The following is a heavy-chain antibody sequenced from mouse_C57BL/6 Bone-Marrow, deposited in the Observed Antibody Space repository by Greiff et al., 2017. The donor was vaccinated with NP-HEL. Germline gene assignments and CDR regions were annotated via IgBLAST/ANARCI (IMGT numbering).Heavy chain of an antibody. D-gene: IGHD2-2*01. J-gene: IGHJ2*01. Sequence: QVQLKESGAELVRPGASVTLSCKASGYTFTDYEMHWVKQTPVHGLEWIGAIDPETGGTAYNQKFKGKAILTADKSSSTAYMELRSLTSEGSAVYYCTREVTTRPHFDYWGQGTTLTVSS. CDR1: GYTFTDYE. CDR3: TREVTTRPHFDY. CDR2: IDPETGGT. V-gene: IGHV1-15*01.